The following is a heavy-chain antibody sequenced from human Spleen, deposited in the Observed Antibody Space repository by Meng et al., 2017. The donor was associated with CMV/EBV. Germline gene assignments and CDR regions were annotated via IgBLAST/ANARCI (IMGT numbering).Heavy chain of an antibody. Sequence: GGSLRLSCKGSGYSFISYWIGWVRQMPGEGLEWMGIIYPHDSDTGYNPAFRGQVTISADKSIDTAYLQWSTLKASDTATYYCARHTSPYYGMEVWGQGTTVTVSS. J-gene: IGHJ6*02. CDR1: GYSFISYW. V-gene: IGHV5-51*01. CDR3: ARHTSPYYGMEV. D-gene: IGHD2-2*01. CDR2: IYPHDSDT.